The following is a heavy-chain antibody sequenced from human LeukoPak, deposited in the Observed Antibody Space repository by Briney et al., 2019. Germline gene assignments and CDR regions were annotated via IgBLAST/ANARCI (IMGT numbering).Heavy chain of an antibody. CDR3: ARGGATVVTGGDY. D-gene: IGHD4-23*01. CDR1: GFTFDDYG. J-gene: IGHJ4*02. Sequence: PGGSLRLSCAASGFTFDDYGMSWVPQAPGKGLEWVSGINWNGGSTGYADSAKGRFTISRDNAKNSLYLQMNSLRAEDTALYYCARGGATVVTGGDYWGQGTLVTVSS. CDR2: INWNGGST. V-gene: IGHV3-20*04.